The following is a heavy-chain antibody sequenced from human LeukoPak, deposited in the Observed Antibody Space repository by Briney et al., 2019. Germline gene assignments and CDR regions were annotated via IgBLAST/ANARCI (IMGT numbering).Heavy chain of an antibody. CDR1: GGSFSGYY. Sequence: SETLSLTCAVYGGSFSGYYWSWIRQPPGKGLEWIGYIYYSGSTNYNPSLKSRVTISVDTSKNQFSLKLSSVTAADTAVYYCARDLVAGTIGYWGQGTLVTVSS. D-gene: IGHD6-19*01. V-gene: IGHV4-59*01. J-gene: IGHJ4*02. CDR2: IYYSGST. CDR3: ARDLVAGTIGY.